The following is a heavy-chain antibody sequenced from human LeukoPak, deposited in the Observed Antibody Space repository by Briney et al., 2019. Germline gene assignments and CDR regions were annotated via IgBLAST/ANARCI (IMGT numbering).Heavy chain of an antibody. D-gene: IGHD1-26*01. CDR1: GGSISSHY. CDR2: IYYSGST. CDR3: ARGGRGSLRGGENDYWFDA. Sequence: SETLSLTCTVSGGSISSHYWSWIRQPPGKGLEWIGYIYYSGSTNYNPPLKSRVTTPVDTSKNQIPLKLSSVSEADTAVYYCARGGRGSLRGGENDYWFDAWGQGTLVTVSS. V-gene: IGHV4-59*11. J-gene: IGHJ5*02.